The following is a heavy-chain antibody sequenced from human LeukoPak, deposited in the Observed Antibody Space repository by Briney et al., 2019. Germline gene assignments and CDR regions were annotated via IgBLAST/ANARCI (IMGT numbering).Heavy chain of an antibody. Sequence: GGSLRLSCAASGFTFSSYPMHWVRQAPGKGLELVSVISYDGNTKYYADSVKGRFTISRGSPKNTLYLQMDSLRADDTAMYYCARDPQRGEPDYFDYWGQGTLVTVSS. J-gene: IGHJ4*02. D-gene: IGHD1-14*01. V-gene: IGHV3-30-3*01. CDR1: GFTFSSYP. CDR2: ISYDGNTK. CDR3: ARDPQRGEPDYFDY.